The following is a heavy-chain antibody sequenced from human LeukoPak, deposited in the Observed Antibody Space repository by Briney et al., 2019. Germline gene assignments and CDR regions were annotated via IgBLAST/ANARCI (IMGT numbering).Heavy chain of an antibody. CDR3: AKDIQLST. V-gene: IGHV3-23*01. J-gene: IGHJ3*01. Sequence: PGGSLRLSCAASGFTFSDSAMTWVRQVPGKGLEWVSLISSSGGNTYYADSVKGRFTISRDNSKNTLSLQMNSLRVEDTAIYYCAKDIQLSTWGLGTMATVSS. CDR2: ISSSGGNT. D-gene: IGHD3-16*02. CDR1: GFTFSDSA.